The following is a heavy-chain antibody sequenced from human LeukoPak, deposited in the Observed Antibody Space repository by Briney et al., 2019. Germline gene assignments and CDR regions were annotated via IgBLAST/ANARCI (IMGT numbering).Heavy chain of an antibody. J-gene: IGHJ6*03. Sequence: PSETLSLTCTVSGGSISSGGYYWSWIRQPPGKGLEWIGYIYHSGSTYYNPSLKSRVTMSVDTSKNQFSLRLSSVTAADSAVYYCARVVVFGVVSSDYYYYYMDVWGKGTTVTVSS. CDR1: GGSISSGGYY. D-gene: IGHD3-3*01. V-gene: IGHV4-30-2*01. CDR2: IYHSGST. CDR3: ARVVVFGVVSSDYYYYYMDV.